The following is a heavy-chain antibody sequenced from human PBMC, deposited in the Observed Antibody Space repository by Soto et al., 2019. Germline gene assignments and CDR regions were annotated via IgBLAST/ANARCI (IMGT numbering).Heavy chain of an antibody. J-gene: IGHJ4*02. Sequence: QVQLVQSGAEVKKPGSSVKVSCKASGGTFSSYAISWVRQAPGQGLEWMGGIIPIVGTANYAQKFQGRVPITADESTSTAYMELSSLRSEDTAVYYCARGVGRRWFGEPPTPDYWGQGTLVTVSS. V-gene: IGHV1-69*01. CDR1: GGTFSSYA. D-gene: IGHD3-10*01. CDR2: IIPIVGTA. CDR3: ARGVGRRWFGEPPTPDY.